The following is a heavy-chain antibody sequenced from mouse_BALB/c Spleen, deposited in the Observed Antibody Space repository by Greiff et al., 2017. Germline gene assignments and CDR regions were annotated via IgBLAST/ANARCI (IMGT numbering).Heavy chain of an antibody. CDR1: GYSFTGYN. CDR3: ARYDGYYAMDY. D-gene: IGHD2-3*01. CDR2: IDPYYGGT. V-gene: IGHV1-39*01. J-gene: IGHJ4*01. Sequence: VHVKQSGPELEKPGASVKISCKASGYSFTGYNMNWVKQSNGQGLEWIGNIDPYYGGTSYNQKFKGKATLTVDKSSSTAYMQLKSLTSEDSAVYYCARYDGYYAMDYWGQGTSVTVSS.